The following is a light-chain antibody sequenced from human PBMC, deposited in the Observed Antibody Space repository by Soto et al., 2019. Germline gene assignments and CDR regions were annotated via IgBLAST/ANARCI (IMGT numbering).Light chain of an antibody. J-gene: IGLJ1*01. V-gene: IGLV2-14*01. CDR1: SGDVGGYNY. Sequence: QSVLTQPASGSGYPGQSINITCTGSSGDVGGYNYVSWFQYHPGRAPKLLIYEVNDRPSGISNRFSGSKSGNTASLTISGLLPEHEAHYFCCSYTTTSPRSVFATGTKGIV. CDR3: CSYTTTSPRSV. CDR2: EVN.